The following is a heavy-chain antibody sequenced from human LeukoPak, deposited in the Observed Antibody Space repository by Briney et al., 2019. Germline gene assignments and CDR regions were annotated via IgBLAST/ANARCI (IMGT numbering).Heavy chain of an antibody. D-gene: IGHD5-24*01. CDR2: ISAYNGNT. V-gene: IGHV1-18*01. CDR1: GYTFTSCG. J-gene: IGHJ4*02. Sequence: GASVKVSCKASGYTFTSCGISWVRQAPGQGLEWMGWISAYNGNTNYAQKLQGRVTMTTDTSTSTAYMELRSLRSDDTAVYYCARDLTRRDGYNQHVDYWGQGTLVTVSS. CDR3: ARDLTRRDGYNQHVDY.